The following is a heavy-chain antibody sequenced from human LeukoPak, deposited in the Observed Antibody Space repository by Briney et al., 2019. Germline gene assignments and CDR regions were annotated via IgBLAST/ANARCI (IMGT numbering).Heavy chain of an antibody. CDR1: GFTFSSYS. J-gene: IGHJ5*02. Sequence: PGGSLRLSCAVSGFTFSSYSMNWVRQAPGKGLEWVSSISSSSSYIYYADSVKGRFTISRDNAKNSLYLQMNSLRAEDTAVYYCAREGYCSSTSCYFFPNWFDPWGQGTLVTVSS. D-gene: IGHD2-2*01. CDR3: AREGYCSSTSCYFFPNWFDP. CDR2: ISSSSSYI. V-gene: IGHV3-21*01.